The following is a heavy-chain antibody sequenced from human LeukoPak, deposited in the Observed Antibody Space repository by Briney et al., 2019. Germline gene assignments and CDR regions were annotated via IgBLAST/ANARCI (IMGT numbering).Heavy chain of an antibody. CDR1: GFTFSSYE. Sequence: GGSLRLSCAASGFTFSSYEMNWVRQAPGKGLEWVSTISGSGDRTYYADSVKGRFTISRDNSKNTLFLHMNSLRAEDTAVYSCAKGYYGSGSYGWFDYWGQGTLVTVSS. J-gene: IGHJ4*02. CDR2: ISGSGDRT. V-gene: IGHV3-23*01. CDR3: AKGYYGSGSYGWFDY. D-gene: IGHD3-10*01.